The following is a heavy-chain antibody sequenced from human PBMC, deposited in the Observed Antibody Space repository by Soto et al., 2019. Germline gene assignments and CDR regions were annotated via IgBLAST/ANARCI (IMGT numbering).Heavy chain of an antibody. D-gene: IGHD3-10*01. CDR3: ARDGEAALLWFRGVRNAFDI. Sequence: QVQLVQSGAEVKKPGSSVKVSCKASGGTFSSYTISWVRQAPGQGLEWMGRIIPILGIANYAQKFQGRVTITADKSTSTAYMELSSLRSEDTAVYYCARDGEAALLWFRGVRNAFDIWGQGTMVTVSS. J-gene: IGHJ3*02. CDR1: GGTFSSYT. V-gene: IGHV1-69*08. CDR2: IIPILGIA.